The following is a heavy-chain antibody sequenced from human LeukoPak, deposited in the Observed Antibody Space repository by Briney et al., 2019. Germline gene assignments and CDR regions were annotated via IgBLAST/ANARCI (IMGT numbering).Heavy chain of an antibody. V-gene: IGHV3-30-3*01. CDR1: GFTFSSYA. Sequence: GGSLRLSCAASGFTFSSYAMHWVRQAPGKGLEWVAVISYDGSNKYYADSVKGRFTISRDNSKNTLYLQMNSLRAEDTAVYYCARDLVVAATRVLSPLWFDPWGQRTLVTVSS. CDR2: ISYDGSNK. CDR3: ARDLVVAATRVLSPLWFDP. J-gene: IGHJ5*02. D-gene: IGHD2-15*01.